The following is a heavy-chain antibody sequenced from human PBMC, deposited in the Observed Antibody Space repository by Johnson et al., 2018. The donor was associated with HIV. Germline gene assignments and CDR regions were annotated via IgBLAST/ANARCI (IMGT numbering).Heavy chain of an antibody. V-gene: IGHV3-66*01. J-gene: IGHJ3*01. CDR3: ARDGESQQLPLGDAFDV. CDR1: GFSVSNNY. CDR2: IYSGGST. D-gene: IGHD6-13*01. Sequence: VQLVESGGGLVQPGGSLRLSCGASGFSVSNNYMNWVRQAPGKGLEWVSVIYSGGSTYYADSVRGRFTISRDNSRNTLYLQMSSLRAADTAMYYCARDGESQQLPLGDAFDVWGQGTMVTVSS.